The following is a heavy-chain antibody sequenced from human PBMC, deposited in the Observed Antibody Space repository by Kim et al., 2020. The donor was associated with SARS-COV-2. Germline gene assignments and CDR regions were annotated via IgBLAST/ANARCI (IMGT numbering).Heavy chain of an antibody. V-gene: IGHV3-30*01. CDR3: ARDGTYYDILTGYLKSAFFDY. J-gene: IGHJ4*02. Sequence: FTITRDNSKNTLYLQMNSLRAEDTAVYYCARDGTYYDILTGYLKSAFFDYWGQGTLVTVSS. D-gene: IGHD3-9*01.